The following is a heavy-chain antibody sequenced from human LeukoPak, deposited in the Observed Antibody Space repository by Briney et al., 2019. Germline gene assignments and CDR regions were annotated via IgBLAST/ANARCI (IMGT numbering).Heavy chain of an antibody. D-gene: IGHD6-19*01. CDR1: GFTFSSYA. CDR2: INHSGST. Sequence: PGGSLRLSCAASGFTFSSYAMSWVRQPPGKGLEWIGEINHSGSTDYNPSLKSRVTMSVDTSKNHFSLKLSSVTAADTAVYYCARLVIAVGDYWGQGTLVTVSS. CDR3: ARLVIAVGDY. V-gene: IGHV4-34*01. J-gene: IGHJ4*02.